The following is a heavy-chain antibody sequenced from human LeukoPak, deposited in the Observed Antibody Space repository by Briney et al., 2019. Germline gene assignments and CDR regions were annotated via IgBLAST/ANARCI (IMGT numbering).Heavy chain of an antibody. CDR1: GFTFGSYW. J-gene: IGHJ4*02. D-gene: IGHD2-2*01. CDR2: IKQDGSEK. CDR3: ARDRKYCSSTSCYADFDY. Sequence: LGGSLRLSCAASGFTFGSYWMSWVRQAPGKGLEWVANIKQDGSEKYYVDSVKGRFTISRDNAKNSLYLQMNSLRAEDTAVYYCARDRKYCSSTSCYADFDYWGQGTLVTVSS. V-gene: IGHV3-7*01.